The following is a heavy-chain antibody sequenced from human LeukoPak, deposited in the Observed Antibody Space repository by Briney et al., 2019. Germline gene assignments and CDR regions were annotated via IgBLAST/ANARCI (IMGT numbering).Heavy chain of an antibody. V-gene: IGHV4-4*07. CDR3: ARETLVRDYGMDV. CDR1: GHSISRLY. Sequence: SETLSLTCTVSGHSISRLYWIWIRQPAGKGREWFGRIYASSGSTKYNPSLESRVFMSLDTSKNQFSLKLTSVTAADTAVYYCARETLVRDYGMDVWGQGTTVTVSS. J-gene: IGHJ6*02. CDR2: IYASSGST. D-gene: IGHD6-6*01.